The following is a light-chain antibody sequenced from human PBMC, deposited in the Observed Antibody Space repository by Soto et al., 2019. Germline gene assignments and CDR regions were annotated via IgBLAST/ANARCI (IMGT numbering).Light chain of an antibody. Sequence: QSVLTQPPSASRTPGQRVTISCSGSSSNIGSNYVYWYQQLPGTAPKLLIYRNNQRPSGVPDRFSGSKSGTSASLAISGLRSEDEVDYYCAAWDDSLSVLYVFGTGTKVTVL. J-gene: IGLJ1*01. CDR2: RNN. V-gene: IGLV1-47*01. CDR1: SSNIGSNY. CDR3: AAWDDSLSVLYV.